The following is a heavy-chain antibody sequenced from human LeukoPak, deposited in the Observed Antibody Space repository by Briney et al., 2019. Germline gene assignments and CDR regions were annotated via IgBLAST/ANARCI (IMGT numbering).Heavy chain of an antibody. CDR1: GFTFSSYA. J-gene: IGHJ4*02. Sequence: GGSLRLSCAASGFTFSSYAMSWVRQARGKGLEWVSAISGSGGRTYYADSVKGRYTISRDNSKNTLYLHMNSLRAEDTAVYYCARDSSGWHPHFYYWGQGTLVTVSS. CDR2: ISGSGGRT. CDR3: ARDSSGWHPHFYY. V-gene: IGHV3-23*01. D-gene: IGHD6-25*01.